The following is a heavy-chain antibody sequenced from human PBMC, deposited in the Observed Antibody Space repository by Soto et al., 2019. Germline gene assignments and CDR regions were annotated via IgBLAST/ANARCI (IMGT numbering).Heavy chain of an antibody. D-gene: IGHD6-19*01. CDR3: VKEGYMRSDWYGQFDY. CDR1: GFTFNSYA. V-gene: IGHV3-64D*06. CDR2: ISSYGADT. J-gene: IGHJ4*02. Sequence: EVQLVESGGTLVQPGGSLRLSCSASGFTFNSYAMHWFRQAPGKGLEFVSAISSYGADTYYADSVKGRFAISRDNSKNTLYRQMSSLRAEDTALYYCVKEGYMRSDWYGQFDYWGQGALVTVSS.